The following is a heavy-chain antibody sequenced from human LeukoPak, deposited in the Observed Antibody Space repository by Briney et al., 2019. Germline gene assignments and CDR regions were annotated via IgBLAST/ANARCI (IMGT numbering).Heavy chain of an antibody. CDR3: AKYNLDSYYGMDV. D-gene: IGHD3-22*01. Sequence: GGSLRLSCAASGFTFDDYTMHWVRQAPGKGLEWVSLISWDGGSTYYADSVKGRFTISRDNSKNSLYLQMNSLRTEDTALYYCAKYNLDSYYGMDVWGQGTTVTVSS. V-gene: IGHV3-43*01. CDR1: GFTFDDYT. J-gene: IGHJ6*02. CDR2: ISWDGGST.